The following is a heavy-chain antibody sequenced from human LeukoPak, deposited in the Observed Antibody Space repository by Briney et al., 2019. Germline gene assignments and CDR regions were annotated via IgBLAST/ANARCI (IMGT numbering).Heavy chain of an antibody. J-gene: IGHJ4*02. CDR3: ARKWAVAGSSYFDY. CDR2: IWYDGSNK. V-gene: IGHV3-33*01. Sequence: GALRLSCAASGFTFSSYGMHWVRQAPGKGLEWVAVIWYDGSNKYYADSVKGRFTISRDNAKNSLYLQMNSLRAEDTAVYYCARKWAVAGSSYFDYWGQGTLVTVSS. D-gene: IGHD6-19*01. CDR1: GFTFSSYG.